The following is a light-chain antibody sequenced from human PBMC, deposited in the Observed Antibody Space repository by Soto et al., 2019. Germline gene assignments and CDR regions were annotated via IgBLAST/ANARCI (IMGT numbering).Light chain of an antibody. V-gene: IGKV1-39*01. J-gene: IGKJ2*01. CDR2: AAS. CDR1: QSISRN. Sequence: DIQMTQSTSSLSASVGDRVTITCRAGQSISRNLNWYQQKPGEAPKLLIYAASSLQSGVPLRFSGSGSGTDFTLTINSLQPEDFATYYCQQSYSSPYTFGQGTQLEIK. CDR3: QQSYSSPYT.